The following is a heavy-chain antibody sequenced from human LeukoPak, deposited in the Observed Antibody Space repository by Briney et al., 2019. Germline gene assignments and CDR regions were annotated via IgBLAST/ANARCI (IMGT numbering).Heavy chain of an antibody. D-gene: IGHD4-17*01. CDR3: ARANYGDYRRSFDY. Sequence: SETLSLTCTVSGGSISSYYWSWIRQPPGKGLEWIGYIYYSGSTNYNPSLKSRVTISVDTSKNQFSLKLSSVTAADTAVYSCARANYGDYRRSFDYWGQGTLVTVSS. CDR1: GGSISSYY. J-gene: IGHJ4*02. CDR2: IYYSGST. V-gene: IGHV4-59*08.